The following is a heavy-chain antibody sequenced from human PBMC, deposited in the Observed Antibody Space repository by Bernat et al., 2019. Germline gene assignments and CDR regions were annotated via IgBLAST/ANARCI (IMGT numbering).Heavy chain of an antibody. J-gene: IGHJ4*02. CDR3: TRVYGDFLYFDY. CDR2: IRSKAYGGTT. Sequence: EVQLVVSGGGLVQPGRSLRLSCTASGFTFGDYAMSWVRQAPGKGLEWVGFIRSKAYGGTTEYAASVKGRFTISRDDSKSIAYLQMNSLKTEDTAVYYCTRVYGDFLYFDYWGQGTLVTVSS. V-gene: IGHV3-49*04. CDR1: GFTFGDYA. D-gene: IGHD4-17*01.